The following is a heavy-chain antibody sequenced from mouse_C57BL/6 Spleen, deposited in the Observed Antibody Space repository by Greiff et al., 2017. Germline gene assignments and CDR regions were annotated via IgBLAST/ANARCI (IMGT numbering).Heavy chain of an antibody. V-gene: IGHV1-81*01. D-gene: IGHD2-4*01. Sequence: QVQLQQSGAELARPGASVKLSCKASGYTFTSYGISWVKQRTGQGLEWIGEIYPRSGNTYYNEKFKGKATLTADKSSSTAYMELRSLTSEDSAVYFCARSGYDYDGAWFAYWGQGTLVTVSA. CDR1: GYTFTSYG. J-gene: IGHJ3*01. CDR3: ARSGYDYDGAWFAY. CDR2: IYPRSGNT.